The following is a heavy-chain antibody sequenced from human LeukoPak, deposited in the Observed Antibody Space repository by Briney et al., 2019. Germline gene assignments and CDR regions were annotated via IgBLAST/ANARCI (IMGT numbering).Heavy chain of an antibody. CDR2: IYYSGTT. V-gene: IGHV4-59*01. D-gene: IGHD3-10*01. CDR3: ARLRLPGSGSYSDAFDI. Sequence: SETLSLTCTVSGGSISGYSWSWIRQPPGKGLEWIGYIYYSGTTNYNPSLKSRLTISVDTSKNQFSLKLSSVTAADTAVYYCARLRLPGSGSYSDAFDIWGQGTMVTVSS. J-gene: IGHJ3*02. CDR1: GGSISGYS.